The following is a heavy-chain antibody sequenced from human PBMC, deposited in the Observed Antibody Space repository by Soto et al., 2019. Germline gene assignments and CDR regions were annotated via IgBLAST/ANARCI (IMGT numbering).Heavy chain of an antibody. J-gene: IGHJ6*02. Sequence: ASVKVSCKASGYTFTSYGISWVRQAPGQGLEWMGWISAYNGNTNYAQKLQGRVTMTTDTSTSTAYMELRSLRSDDTAVYYCARGPLRGFGELLPYYYDVDAWGQGTTVTAS. V-gene: IGHV1-18*01. CDR3: ARGPLRGFGELLPYYYDVDA. D-gene: IGHD3-10*01. CDR2: ISAYNGNT. CDR1: GYTFTSYG.